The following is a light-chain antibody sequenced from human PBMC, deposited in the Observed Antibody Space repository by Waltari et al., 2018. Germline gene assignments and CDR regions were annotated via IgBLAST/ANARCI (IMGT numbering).Light chain of an antibody. J-gene: IGLJ3*02. CDR2: VNSDGSH. Sequence: QQLEKGPRFLMKVNSDGSHRKGDVIPDRFSGSSAGSERYLSISSLQSDDEADYFCQTGGHGTWVFGGGTKLTVL. CDR3: QTGGHGTWV. V-gene: IGLV4-69*01.